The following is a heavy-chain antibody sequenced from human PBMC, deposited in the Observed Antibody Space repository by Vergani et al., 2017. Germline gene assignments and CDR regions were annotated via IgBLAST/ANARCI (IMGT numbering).Heavy chain of an antibody. CDR1: GYTFTSYG. Sequence: QVQLVQSGAEVKKPGASVKVSCKASGYTFTSYGISWVRQAPGQGLEWMGWISAYNDNTNYAQKLQGRVTMTTDTSTSTAYMELRSLRSDDTAVYYCARVMVSYYDSSGPIPGAFDIWGQGTMVAVSS. D-gene: IGHD3-22*01. J-gene: IGHJ3*02. CDR3: ARVMVSYYDSSGPIPGAFDI. CDR2: ISAYNDNT. V-gene: IGHV1-18*01.